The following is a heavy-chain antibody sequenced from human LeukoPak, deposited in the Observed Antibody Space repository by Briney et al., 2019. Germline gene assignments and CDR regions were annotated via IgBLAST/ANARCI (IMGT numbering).Heavy chain of an antibody. CDR2: INHSGST. D-gene: IGHD6-19*01. V-gene: IGHV4-34*01. J-gene: IGHJ4*02. CDR3: ARWGSGYFDY. Sequence: KPSETLSLTCAVYGGSFSGYYWSWIRQPPGKGLEWIGEINHSGSTNYNPSLKSRVTISVDTSKNQFSLKLSSVTAADTAVYYCARWGSGYFDYWGQGTQVTVSS. CDR1: GGSFSGYY.